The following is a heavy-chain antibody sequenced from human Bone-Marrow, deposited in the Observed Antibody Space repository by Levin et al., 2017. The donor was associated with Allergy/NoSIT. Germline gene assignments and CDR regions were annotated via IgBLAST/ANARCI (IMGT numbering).Heavy chain of an antibody. Sequence: QAGGSLRLSCAASGFIFSNYAMNWVRQAPGKGLEWVSQISGSGGNTHYADSVKGRLTFSRDNSKNTLYLQMNSLRAEDTAVYYCAGYDTSSYHSPFDYWGQGTLVTVSS. J-gene: IGHJ4*02. CDR3: AGYDTSSYHSPFDY. CDR1: GFIFSNYA. V-gene: IGHV3-23*01. D-gene: IGHD3-22*01. CDR2: ISGSGGNT.